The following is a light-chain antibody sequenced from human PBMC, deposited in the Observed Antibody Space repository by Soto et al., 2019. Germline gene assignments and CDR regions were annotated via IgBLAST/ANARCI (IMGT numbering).Light chain of an antibody. CDR1: QSVLYSSDSKNY. CDR3: QQYYSTPWT. Sequence: DIVMTQSPDSLAVSLGERATINCKSSQSVLYSSDSKNYLAWYQQKPGQPPKLLIYWASTRESGVPDRFSGSGSGTDFTLTISSLQAADVAVYYCQQYYSTPWTFGQRTKVEVK. V-gene: IGKV4-1*01. CDR2: WAS. J-gene: IGKJ1*01.